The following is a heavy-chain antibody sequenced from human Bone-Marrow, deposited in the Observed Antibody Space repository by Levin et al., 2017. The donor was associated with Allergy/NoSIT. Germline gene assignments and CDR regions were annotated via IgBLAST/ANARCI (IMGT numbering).Heavy chain of an antibody. V-gene: IGHV3-49*03. Sequence: GESLKISCATSGFSFNDYALSWFRQAPGTGLEWLGFIRSRPHGGTTVYAASVKGRFIISRDDSKGVAYLQLNSLKTDDTAVYYCCRQRRNSATATTYWCDSWGQGTLVTVSS. J-gene: IGHJ5*01. CDR2: IRSRPHGGTT. CDR3: CRQRRNSATATTYWCDS. D-gene: IGHD1-1*01. CDR1: GFSFNDYA.